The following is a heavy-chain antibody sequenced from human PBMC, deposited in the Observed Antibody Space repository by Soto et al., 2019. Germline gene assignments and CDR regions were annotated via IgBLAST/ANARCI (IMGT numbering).Heavy chain of an antibody. CDR2: ISSNGGST. Sequence: PWGSLRLSCSASGFTFSSYAMHWVRQAPGKGLEYVSAISSNGGSTYYADSVKGRFTISRDNSKNTLYLQMSSPRAEDTAVYYCVKDPSYSYGTTLPPFDYWGQGTLVTVSS. V-gene: IGHV3-64D*06. J-gene: IGHJ4*02. D-gene: IGHD5-18*01. CDR3: VKDPSYSYGTTLPPFDY. CDR1: GFTFSSYA.